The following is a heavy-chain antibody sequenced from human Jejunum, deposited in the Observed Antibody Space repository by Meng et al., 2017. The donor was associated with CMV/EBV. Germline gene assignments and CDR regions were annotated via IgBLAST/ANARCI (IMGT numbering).Heavy chain of an antibody. CDR1: GGSVSSYS. CDR3: AKDRDSHGGIFDS. J-gene: IGHJ4*02. CDR2: LFYNGNT. V-gene: IGHV4-59*02. D-gene: IGHD3-16*01. Sequence: VSGGSVSSYSWSWIRHSPGKGLEWIGYLFYNGNTNYSPSLRGRATISVGSSNNQFSLTLTSVTAADTAVYYCAKDRDSHGGIFDSWGQGTLVTVSS.